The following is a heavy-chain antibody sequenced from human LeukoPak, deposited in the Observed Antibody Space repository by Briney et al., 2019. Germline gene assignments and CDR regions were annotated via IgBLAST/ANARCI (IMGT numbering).Heavy chain of an antibody. J-gene: IGHJ3*02. V-gene: IGHV1-2*02. Sequence: ASVKVSCKASGYTFTGYYMHWVRQAPGQGLEWMGWINPNSGGTYYAQKFQGRVSMTRDTSISTAYMELTSLRSEDTAVYYCATAIVVVVASTAAFDIWGQGTMVTVSS. D-gene: IGHD2-15*01. CDR1: GYTFTGYY. CDR2: INPNSGGT. CDR3: ATAIVVVVASTAAFDI.